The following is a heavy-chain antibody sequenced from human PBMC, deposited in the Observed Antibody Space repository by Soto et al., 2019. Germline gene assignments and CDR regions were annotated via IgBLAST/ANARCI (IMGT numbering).Heavy chain of an antibody. CDR3: AKDYYDSSGYLGGVDY. J-gene: IGHJ4*02. D-gene: IGHD3-22*01. Sequence: EVQLLESGGGLVQPGGSLRLSCAASGFTFSSYAMSWVRQAPGKGLEWVSAISGSGGSTYYADSVKGRFTISRDNSKNTLYLQMNSLRAEDTAVYYCAKDYYDSSGYLGGVDYWGQGTLVTVSS. CDR1: GFTFSSYA. CDR2: ISGSGGST. V-gene: IGHV3-23*01.